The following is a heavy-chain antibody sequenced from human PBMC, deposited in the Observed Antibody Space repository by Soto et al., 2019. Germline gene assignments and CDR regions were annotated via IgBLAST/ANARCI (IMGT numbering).Heavy chain of an antibody. V-gene: IGHV4-31*03. D-gene: IGHD3-3*01. Sequence: LSETLSLTCTVSGGSISSGGYYWSWIRQHPGKGLEWIGYIYYSGSTYYNPSLKSRVTISVDTSKNQFSLKLSSVTAADTAVYYCARDQVDTIFGVVITGPFDYWGQGTLVTVSS. CDR2: IYYSGST. CDR3: ARDQVDTIFGVVITGPFDY. J-gene: IGHJ4*02. CDR1: GGSISSGGYY.